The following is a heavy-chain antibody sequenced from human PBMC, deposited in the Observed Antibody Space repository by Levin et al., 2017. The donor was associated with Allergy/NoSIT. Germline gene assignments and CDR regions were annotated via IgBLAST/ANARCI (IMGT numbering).Heavy chain of an antibody. Sequence: QTGGSLRLSCSASGFTFSSYSMDWVRQAPGKGLEWVSYISYSSATIYYADSVRGRFTISRDDAKNSLYLQMNSLRAEDTAVYYCARDPTTGTSRGAFDIWGQGTMVTVSS. CDR3: ARDPTTGTSRGAFDI. V-gene: IGHV3-48*01. J-gene: IGHJ3*02. CDR2: ISYSSATI. CDR1: GFTFSSYS. D-gene: IGHD1-1*01.